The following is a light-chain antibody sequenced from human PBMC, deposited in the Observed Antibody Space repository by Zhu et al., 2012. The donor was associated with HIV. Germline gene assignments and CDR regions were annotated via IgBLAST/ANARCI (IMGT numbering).Light chain of an antibody. CDR1: QSVSSSY. J-gene: IGKJ1*01. V-gene: IGKV3-20*01. Sequence: EIVLTQSPATLSLSPGERATLSCRASQSVSSSYLAWYQQKPGQAPRLLIYGASSRATGIPDRFSGSGSGTDFTLTISRLEPEDFAVYYCQQYGSSPLFGQGTKVELK. CDR2: GAS. CDR3: QQYGSSPL.